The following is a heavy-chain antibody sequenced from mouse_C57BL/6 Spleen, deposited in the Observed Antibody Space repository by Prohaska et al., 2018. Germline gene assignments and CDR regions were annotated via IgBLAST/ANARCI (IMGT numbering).Heavy chain of an antibody. Sequence: QVQLQHPAAELVMPASSVNLSCKASGYTFTSYWMHWVKQRPGRGLEWIGRIDPNCGGTKYNEKFKSKATLTVDKPSSTAYMQLSSLTSEDSAVYYCARNYYGSYYAMDYWGQGTAVTVSS. J-gene: IGHJ4*01. V-gene: IGHV1-72*01. CDR1: GYTFTSYW. CDR2: IDPNCGGT. D-gene: IGHD1-1*01. CDR3: ARNYYGSYYAMDY.